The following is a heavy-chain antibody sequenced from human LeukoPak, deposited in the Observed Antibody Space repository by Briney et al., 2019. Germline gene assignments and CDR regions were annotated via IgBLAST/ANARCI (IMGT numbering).Heavy chain of an antibody. CDR3: ARLHGPYYYDSSGYP. Sequence: PSETLSLTCTVSGGSISSYYWSWIRQPPGKGLEWIGDIYYSGSTNYNPSLKSRVTISVDTSKNQFSLKLSSVTAADTAVYYCARLHGPYYYDSSGYPWGQGTLVTVSS. D-gene: IGHD3-22*01. V-gene: IGHV4-59*08. CDR1: GGSISSYY. J-gene: IGHJ5*02. CDR2: IYYSGST.